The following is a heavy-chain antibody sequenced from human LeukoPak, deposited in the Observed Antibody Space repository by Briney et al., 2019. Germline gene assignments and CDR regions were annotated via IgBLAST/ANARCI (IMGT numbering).Heavy chain of an antibody. D-gene: IGHD2-2*01. CDR3: ARDRGGSSDAFDI. CDR2: IWYDGGIK. J-gene: IGHJ3*02. CDR1: GFTFSNYD. Sequence: GRSLRLSCAASGFTFSNYDMHWVRQAPGKGLEWVAVIWYDGGIKYCGDSVKGRFTISRDISKNTLYLQMNSLSAEDTAVYYCARDRGGSSDAFDIWGQGTMVTVSS. V-gene: IGHV3-33*01.